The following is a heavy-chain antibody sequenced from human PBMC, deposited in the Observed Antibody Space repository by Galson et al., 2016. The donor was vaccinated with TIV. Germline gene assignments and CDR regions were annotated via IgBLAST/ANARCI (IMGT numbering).Heavy chain of an antibody. CDR3: ATVNTNSRKYFDY. D-gene: IGHD5-18*01. CDR2: IFTDGTT. J-gene: IGHJ4*02. Sequence: ETLSLPCSVSGGSVSRYYWSWVRQSPGKGLEWIGRIFTDGTTTYNPSLKSRVAISVDTSRRQFSLRLRSVTAADTALYYCATVNTNSRKYFDYWGQGILVTVSS. V-gene: IGHV4-4*07. CDR1: GGSVSRYY.